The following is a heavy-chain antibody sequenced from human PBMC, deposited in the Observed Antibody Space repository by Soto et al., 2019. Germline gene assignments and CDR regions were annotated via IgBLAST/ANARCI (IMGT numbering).Heavy chain of an antibody. CDR2: IYKSATT. Sequence: TLSLTCSVSGDSISNLDYFWAWIRQPPGQALEYIGYIYKSATTYYNPSFESRVAISVDTSKSQFSLNVTSVTAADTAVYFCARGRYCLTGRCFPNWFDSWGQGALVAVSS. CDR1: GDSISNLDYF. CDR3: ARGRYCLTGRCFPNWFDS. V-gene: IGHV4-30-4*01. J-gene: IGHJ5*01. D-gene: IGHD7-27*01.